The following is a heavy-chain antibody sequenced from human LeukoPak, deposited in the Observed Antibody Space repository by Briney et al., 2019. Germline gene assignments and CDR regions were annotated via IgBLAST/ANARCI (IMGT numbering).Heavy chain of an antibody. CDR2: IKEDGSEK. V-gene: IGHV3-7*04. Sequence: GGSLRLSCAASGFTFSGYYMSWVRQAPGKGLEWVANIKEDGSEKYYVDSVKGRFTISRDNARNSLYLQMSSLRAEDTAVYYCARDGPGYKDLDHWGQGTLVTVSS. CDR1: GFTFSGYY. CDR3: ARDGPGYKDLDH. D-gene: IGHD2-15*01. J-gene: IGHJ4*02.